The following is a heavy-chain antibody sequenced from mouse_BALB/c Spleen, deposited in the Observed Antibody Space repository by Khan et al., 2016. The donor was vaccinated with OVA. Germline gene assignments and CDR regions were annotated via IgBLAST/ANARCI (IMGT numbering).Heavy chain of an antibody. Sequence: QVQLKQSGPDLVRPGASVKMSCKASGYTFTNFWIHWVKQRPGQGLEWIGMVDPSHGETILNKKFNDKATLNVDKSSNTAYMQLSSLTSEDSAVYSCARHDYGGFTYWGQGTLVTVSA. V-gene: IGHV1-74*01. J-gene: IGHJ3*01. CDR3: ARHDYGGFTY. D-gene: IGHD2-4*01. CDR1: GYTFTNFW. CDR2: VDPSHGET.